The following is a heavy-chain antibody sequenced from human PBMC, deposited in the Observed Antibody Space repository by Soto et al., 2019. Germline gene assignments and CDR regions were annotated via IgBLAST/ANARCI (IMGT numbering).Heavy chain of an antibody. CDR2: INTRSSYI. D-gene: IGHD6-19*01. V-gene: IGHV3-21*01. J-gene: IGHJ4*02. CDR1: GFIFSSYS. CDR3: ARNTRSGWFAHLFGY. Sequence: GGSLRLSCSASGFIFSSYSMNWVRQAPGKGLEWVSSINTRSSYIYYADSVKGRFTISGDNAKNSLYLQMNSLRAEDTAVYYCARNTRSGWFAHLFGYWGQGTLVTVSS.